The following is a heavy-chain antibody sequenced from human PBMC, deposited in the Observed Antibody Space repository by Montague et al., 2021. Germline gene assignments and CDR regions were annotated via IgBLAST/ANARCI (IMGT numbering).Heavy chain of an antibody. J-gene: IGHJ5*02. D-gene: IGHD2-8*01. CDR2: IYSSGST. V-gene: IGHV4-39*01. CDR1: GGSISRSSYY. CDR3: TRPGGYCTNDTCYFWFAP. Sequence: SETLSLTCTVSGGSISRSSYYWGWIRQPPGKGLEWIGGIYSSGSTYYNPSLKSRVTISADTSKNQFSLKLSSVTAADTAVYYCTRPGGYCTNDTCYFWFAPWGQGILVTVSS.